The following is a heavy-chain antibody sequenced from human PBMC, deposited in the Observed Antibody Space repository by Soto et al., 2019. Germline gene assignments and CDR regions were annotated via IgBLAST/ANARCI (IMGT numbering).Heavy chain of an antibody. CDR3: ARGGGRYYYDCSGYYLVPADGYLDY. V-gene: IGHV1-46*01. Sequence: ASVKVSCKASGYTFTSYYMHWVRQAPGQGLEWMGIINPSGGSTSYAQKFQGRVTMTRDTSTSTVYMELSSLRSEDTAVYYCARGGGRYYYDCSGYYLVPADGYLDYWGQGTLVAVS. J-gene: IGHJ4*02. CDR1: GYTFTSYY. CDR2: INPSGGST. D-gene: IGHD3-22*01.